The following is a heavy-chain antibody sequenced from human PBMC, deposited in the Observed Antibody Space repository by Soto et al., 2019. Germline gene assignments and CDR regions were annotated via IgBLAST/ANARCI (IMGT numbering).Heavy chain of an antibody. CDR2: IYWDDDK. CDR3: AHRPALGYCSTSSCYRPYYFDY. D-gene: IGHD2-2*02. Sequence: QITLKESGPALVKPTQTLTLTCTFSGFSLSTSGVGVGWIRQPPGEALEWLALIYWDDDKRYSSSLKSRLTITKDTSKNQVVLTMTNVDPVDTATYYCAHRPALGYCSTSSCYRPYYFDYWGQGTRVTVS. CDR1: GFSLSTSGVG. V-gene: IGHV2-5*02. J-gene: IGHJ4*02.